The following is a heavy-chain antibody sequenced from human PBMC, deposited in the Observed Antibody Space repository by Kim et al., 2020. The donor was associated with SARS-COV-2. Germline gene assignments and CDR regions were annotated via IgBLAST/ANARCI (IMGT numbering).Heavy chain of an antibody. V-gene: IGHV1-3*01. J-gene: IGHJ4*02. D-gene: IGHD6-19*01. CDR3: AREAVAGSFDY. Sequence: NTSNSQKFQARVSITRSTSATTAYLELGGLRSEDTAVYYCAREAVAGSFDYWGQGTLVTVSS. CDR2: NT.